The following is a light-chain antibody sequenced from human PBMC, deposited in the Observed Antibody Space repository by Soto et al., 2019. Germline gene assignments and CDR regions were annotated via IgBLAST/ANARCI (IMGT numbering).Light chain of an antibody. CDR2: DAS. Sequence: EVVMPQSPATLSVSPGERATLPCRASQSVSRNLAWYPQRPGRAPRLLIYDASTRATNIPTRFSGSGSATEVTLTISSLQSEDFGVYDCKQYNHCPPYTFGQGTKLAIK. CDR3: KQYNHCPPYT. V-gene: IGKV3-15*01. CDR1: QSVSRN. J-gene: IGKJ2*01.